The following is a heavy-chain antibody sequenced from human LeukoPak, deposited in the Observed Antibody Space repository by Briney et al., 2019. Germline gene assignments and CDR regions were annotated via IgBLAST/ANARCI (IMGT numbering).Heavy chain of an antibody. CDR2: ISGYNGNT. D-gene: IGHD5-12*01. CDR1: VYTFTNYG. Sequence: ASVKVSRKASVYTFTNYGISWVRQAPGQGLEWMGWISGYNGNTNYAQKSQGRVTMTTDTSTNAAHMELRSLRSDDTAVYYCARDCGYQCLFDYWGQGTLVTVSS. V-gene: IGHV1-18*01. CDR3: ARDCGYQCLFDY. J-gene: IGHJ4*02.